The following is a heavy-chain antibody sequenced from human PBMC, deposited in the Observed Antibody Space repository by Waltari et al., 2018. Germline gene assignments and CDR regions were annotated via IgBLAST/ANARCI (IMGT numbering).Heavy chain of an antibody. Sequence: VQLLESGGGLVQSGGSLRLSCAASGFTFRSYAMNWVRQAPGIGSEWVSDISGRCGSTDYADSGKGRFTISRDNSKNTLYLQMNNLRVEDTAVYYCASSLYGDYTQIWGRVFDYWGQGTLVTVSS. D-gene: IGHD4-17*01. CDR1: GFTFRSYA. CDR3: ASSLYGDYTQIWGRVFDY. V-gene: IGHV3-23*01. CDR2: ISGRCGST. J-gene: IGHJ4*02.